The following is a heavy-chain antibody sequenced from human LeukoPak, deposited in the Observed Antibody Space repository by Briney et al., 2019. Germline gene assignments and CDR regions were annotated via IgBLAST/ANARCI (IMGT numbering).Heavy chain of an antibody. Sequence: ASVKVSCKASGGTFSSYDINWVRQATGQGLEWMGWMNPNSGNTGYAQKFQGRVTMTRNTSISTAYMELSSLRSEDTAVYYCARALLWFGEFPDPYYYYYGMDVWGQGTTVTVSS. CDR3: ARALLWFGEFPDPYYYYYGMDV. J-gene: IGHJ6*02. CDR1: GGTFSSYD. CDR2: MNPNSGNT. V-gene: IGHV1-8*02. D-gene: IGHD3-10*01.